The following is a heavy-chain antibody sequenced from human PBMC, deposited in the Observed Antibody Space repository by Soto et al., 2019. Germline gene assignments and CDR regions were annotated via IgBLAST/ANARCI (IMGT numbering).Heavy chain of an antibody. J-gene: IGHJ4*02. V-gene: IGHV1-69*12. CDR2: IILPFGTA. CDR1: GGTFSNYA. D-gene: IGHD4-17*01. Sequence: QVRLVQSGAEVKKPGSSVKVSCKASGGTFSNYAISWVRQAPGQGLEWMGGIILPFGTANYAQKFQGRVTITADESMTTPYMELSGLRSEDTAVYYCARGPDYAAYFDYLGQGTLVTVSS. CDR3: ARGPDYAAYFDY.